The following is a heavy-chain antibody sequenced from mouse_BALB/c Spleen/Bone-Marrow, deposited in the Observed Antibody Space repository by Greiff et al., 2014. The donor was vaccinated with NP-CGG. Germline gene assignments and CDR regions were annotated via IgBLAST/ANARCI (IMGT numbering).Heavy chain of an antibody. CDR1: GFTFGSYA. V-gene: IGHV5-9-3*01. Sequence: EVQVVESGGGLVKPGGSLKLSCAASGFTFGSYAMSWVRQTPEKRLEWVATISSGGSYTYYPDSVKGRFTISRDNAKNTLYLQMSSLRSEDTAMYYCARQYDYDGAWFAYWGQGTLVTVSA. J-gene: IGHJ3*01. CDR2: ISSGGSYT. CDR3: ARQYDYDGAWFAY. D-gene: IGHD2-4*01.